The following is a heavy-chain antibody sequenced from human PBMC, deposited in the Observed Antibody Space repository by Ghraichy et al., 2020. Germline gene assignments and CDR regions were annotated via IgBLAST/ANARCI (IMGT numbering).Heavy chain of an antibody. D-gene: IGHD1/OR15-1a*01. Sequence: LSLTCAASGFTFSDHEMSWIRQAPGRGLEWVSHISNSGNTIYYADSVKGRFTTSRDNAKNSRYLQMKSLRAEDTAVYYCAKQKGTDWGQGTLVTVSS. J-gene: IGHJ4*02. V-gene: IGHV3-11*01. CDR2: ISNSGNTI. CDR3: AKQKGTD. CDR1: GFTFSDHE.